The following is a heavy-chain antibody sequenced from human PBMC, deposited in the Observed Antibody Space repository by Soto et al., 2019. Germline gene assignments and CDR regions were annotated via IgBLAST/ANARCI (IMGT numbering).Heavy chain of an antibody. CDR2: IDPSDSYT. D-gene: IGHD2-2*02. V-gene: IGHV5-10-1*01. J-gene: IGHJ6*02. CDR3: ATREIGCSSTSCYTNYYYGLDV. CDR1: GYSFTTYW. Sequence: ISCKGSGYSFTTYWINWVRQMPGKGLEWMGRIDPSDSYTNYSPSFQGHVTFSADKPISTAYVQWSSLKASDTAIYYCATREIGCSSTSCYTNYYYGLDVWGQGTTVTVSS.